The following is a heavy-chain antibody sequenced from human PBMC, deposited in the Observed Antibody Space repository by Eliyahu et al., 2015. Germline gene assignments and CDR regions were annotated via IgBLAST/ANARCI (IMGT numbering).Heavy chain of an antibody. CDR2: IDPTDSYT. Sequence: EVQLVXSGAEVKXXGESLXISXKGXGYXFTSYXISWVRQMPGKGLEWMGRIDPTDSYTNYSPSFQGHVTISADKSISTAYLQWSSLKASDTAMYYCARGPDYWGQGTLVTVSS. CDR1: GYXFTSYX. J-gene: IGHJ4*02. V-gene: IGHV5-10-1*03. CDR3: ARGPDY.